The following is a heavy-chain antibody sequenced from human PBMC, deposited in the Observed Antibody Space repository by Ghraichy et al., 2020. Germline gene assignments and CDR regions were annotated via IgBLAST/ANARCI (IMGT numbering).Heavy chain of an antibody. D-gene: IGHD6-13*01. CDR1: GYTFTGYY. J-gene: IGHJ6*02. Sequence: ASVKVSCKASGYTFTGYYMHWVRQAPGQGLEWMGWINPNSGGTNYAQKFQGRVTMTRDTSISTAYMELSRLRSDDTAVYYCAAPGWGIAATAGFAYYYGMDVWGQGTTVTVSS. CDR3: AAPGWGIAATAGFAYYYGMDV. V-gene: IGHV1-2*02. CDR2: INPNSGGT.